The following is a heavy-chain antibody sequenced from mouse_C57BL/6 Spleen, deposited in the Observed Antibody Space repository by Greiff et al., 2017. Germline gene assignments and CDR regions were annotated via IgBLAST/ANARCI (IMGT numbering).Heavy chain of an antibody. J-gene: IGHJ2*01. Sequence: QVQLQQSGPGLVQPSQSLSITCTVSGFSLTSYGVHWVRQPPGKGLEWLGVIWSGGSTDDNAAFISRLGISKDNSNSQVFFKMNSLQADDTAIYYCAKSFLDYAYYFDYWGPGTTLTVSS. V-gene: IGHV2-4*01. CDR1: GFSLTSYG. CDR3: AKSFLDYAYYFDY. D-gene: IGHD2-4*01. CDR2: IWSGGST.